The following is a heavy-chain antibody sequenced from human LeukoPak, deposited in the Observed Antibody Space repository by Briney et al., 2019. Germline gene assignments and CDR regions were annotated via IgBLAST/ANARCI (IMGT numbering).Heavy chain of an antibody. Sequence: SETLSLSCTVSGGSISSYYWGWVRQPPGKGLESIGYIYYSGSTNYNPSLKSRVTRSVDTSKNQISLKLNSVTAADTAVYSCARRHVVGGTCAFDIWGQGTMVTVSS. V-gene: IGHV4-59*08. D-gene: IGHD1-26*01. J-gene: IGHJ3*02. CDR1: GGSISSYY. CDR3: ARRHVVGGTCAFDI. CDR2: IYYSGST.